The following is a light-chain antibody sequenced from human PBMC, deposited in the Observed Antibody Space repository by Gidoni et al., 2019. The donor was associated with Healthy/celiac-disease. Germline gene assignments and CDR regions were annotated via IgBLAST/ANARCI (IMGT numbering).Light chain of an antibody. CDR1: QSVRSY. V-gene: IGKV3-15*01. Sequence: ETLSTQSQATLSVSPGERATLSCRASQSVRSYLAWYQQKPGLAPRLLIDGASTRATGIPALFSGSGSGTEFTLTISSLQSEDFAVYYCQQYNNWPPYTFGQGTKLEIK. J-gene: IGKJ2*01. CDR3: QQYNNWPPYT. CDR2: GAS.